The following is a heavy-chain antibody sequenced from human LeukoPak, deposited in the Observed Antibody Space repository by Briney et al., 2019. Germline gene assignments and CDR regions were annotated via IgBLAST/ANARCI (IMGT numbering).Heavy chain of an antibody. V-gene: IGHV4-59*01. Sequence: PSETLSLTCTVSGGYISTYYWSWIRQPPGKGLEWIGYIYHAGSINYNPSLKSRLTISLDASKNQFSLTLSSVTAADTAVYYCARKTGDMLTGYPIDIWGQGTLVTVSS. D-gene: IGHD3-9*01. CDR2: IYHAGSI. CDR3: ARKTGDMLTGYPIDI. CDR1: GGYISTYY. J-gene: IGHJ3*02.